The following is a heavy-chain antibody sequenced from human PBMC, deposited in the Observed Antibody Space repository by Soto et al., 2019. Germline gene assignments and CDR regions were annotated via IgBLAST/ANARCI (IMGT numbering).Heavy chain of an antibody. D-gene: IGHD5-12*01. CDR3: AKASYEGNYYYGMDV. CDR1: GFTFSSYA. Sequence: PGESLRLSCAASGFTFSSYAMSWVRQAPGKGLEWVSAISGSGGSTYYADSVKGRFTISRDNSKNTLYLQMNSLRAEDTAVYYCAKASYEGNYYYGMDVWGQGTTVTVSS. CDR2: ISGSGGST. V-gene: IGHV3-23*01. J-gene: IGHJ6*02.